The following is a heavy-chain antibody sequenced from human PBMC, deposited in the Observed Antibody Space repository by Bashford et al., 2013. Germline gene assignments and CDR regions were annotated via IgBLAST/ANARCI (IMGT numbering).Heavy chain of an antibody. V-gene: IGHV1-69*13. D-gene: IGHD1-26*01. CDR1: GGTFSSYA. J-gene: IGHJ6*02. CDR2: IIPIFGTA. CDR3: ARDRDSGSPYGVYYYYGMDV. Sequence: SVKVSCKASGGTFSSYAISWVRQAPGQGLEWMGGIIPIFGTANYAQKFQGRVTITADESTSTAYMELSSLRSEDTAVYYCARDRDSGSPYGVYYYYGMDVWGQGTTVTVSS.